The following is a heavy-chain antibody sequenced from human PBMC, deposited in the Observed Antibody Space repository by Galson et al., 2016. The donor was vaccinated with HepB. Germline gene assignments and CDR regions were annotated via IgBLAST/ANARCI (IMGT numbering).Heavy chain of an antibody. CDR1: GFTFSRYW. V-gene: IGHV3-74*01. Sequence: SLRLSCAASGFTFSRYWMHWVRQVPGKGLVWVSRINSDGSSRNYADSVKGRFTISRDNSKITLHLQMTTLRPEDTAAYYCARTRGMVRSPYGIDYWGQGTLVTVSS. D-gene: IGHD5-18*01. CDR2: INSDGSSR. J-gene: IGHJ4*02. CDR3: ARTRGMVRSPYGIDY.